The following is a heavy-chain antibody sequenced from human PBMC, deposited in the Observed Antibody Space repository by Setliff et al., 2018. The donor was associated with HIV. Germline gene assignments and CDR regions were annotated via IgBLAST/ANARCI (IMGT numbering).Heavy chain of an antibody. D-gene: IGHD3-3*01. CDR2: IHTSGST. CDR3: ASEKKAWSVSDSFYEY. V-gene: IGHV4-4*09. Sequence: SETLSLTCTVSGGSMTNYWSWIRQPPGKGLEFIGHIHTSGSTIYNPSLKSRVTISVDTSKKKFSLKLTSMTATDTAVYYCASEKKAWSVSDSFYEYWGQGVPVTVSS. J-gene: IGHJ4*02. CDR1: GGSMTNY.